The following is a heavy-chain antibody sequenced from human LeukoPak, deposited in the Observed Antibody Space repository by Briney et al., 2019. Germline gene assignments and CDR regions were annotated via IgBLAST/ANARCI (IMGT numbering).Heavy chain of an antibody. CDR1: GDSVSNTNYY. D-gene: IGHD3-10*01. V-gene: IGHV4-39*01. Sequence: PSETLSLTCTVSGDSVSNTNYYWGWIRQPPGKGLEWIGTFYCSGNTYYNPSLKSRVTISVDTSKNQFSLILSSVTAADTAVYYCASLYNSGSHFGHWGQGALITVSS. CDR2: FYCSGNT. CDR3: ASLYNSGSHFGH. J-gene: IGHJ4*02.